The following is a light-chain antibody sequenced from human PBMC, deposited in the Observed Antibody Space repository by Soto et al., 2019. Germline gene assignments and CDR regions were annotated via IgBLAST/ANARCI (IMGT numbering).Light chain of an antibody. J-gene: IGKJ4*01. V-gene: IGKV2-28*01. CDR1: QSLLHSNGYNY. CDR3: MQALQTPLT. Sequence: DIVMTQSPLSLPVTPGEPPSISCRSSQSLLHSNGYNYLDWYLQKPGQSPQLLIYWGSNRAAGVPDRFSGSGAGTDFTLKISRVEGEDVGVYYCMQALQTPLTFGGGTKVEIK. CDR2: WGS.